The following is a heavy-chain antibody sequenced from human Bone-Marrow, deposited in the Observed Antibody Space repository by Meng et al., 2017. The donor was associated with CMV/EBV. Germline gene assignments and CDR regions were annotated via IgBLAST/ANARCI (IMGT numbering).Heavy chain of an antibody. CDR1: GGSFSGYY. D-gene: IGHD6-13*01. J-gene: IGHJ4*02. Sequence: YGGSFSGYYWSWIRQPPGKGLEWIGEINHSGSTNYNPSLTSRVTISVDTSKNQFSLKLSSVTAADTAVYYCARGRDSSSWYRYYFDYWGQGTLVTVSS. V-gene: IGHV4-34*01. CDR3: ARGRDSSSWYRYYFDY. CDR2: INHSGST.